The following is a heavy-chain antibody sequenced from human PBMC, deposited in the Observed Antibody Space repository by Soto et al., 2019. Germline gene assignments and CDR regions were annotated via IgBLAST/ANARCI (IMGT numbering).Heavy chain of an antibody. V-gene: IGHV3-33*01. CDR3: ARDPETYGYFDY. CDR2: IWYDGSNK. CDR1: GFTFSSYG. J-gene: IGHJ4*02. Sequence: GGSLRLSCAASGFTFSSYGMHWVRQAPGKGLEWVAVIWYDGSNKYYADSVKGRFTISRDNSKNTLYLQMNSLRAEDTAVYYCARDPETYGYFDYWGQGTLVTVSS. D-gene: IGHD4-17*01.